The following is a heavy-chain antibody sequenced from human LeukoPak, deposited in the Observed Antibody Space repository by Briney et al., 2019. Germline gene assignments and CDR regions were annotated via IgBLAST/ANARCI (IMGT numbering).Heavy chain of an antibody. CDR2: INHSGST. CDR3: ARDFYYRWFDP. V-gene: IGHV4-34*01. D-gene: IGHD3-22*01. Sequence: PSETLSLTCAVYGGSFSGYYWSWIRQPPGKGLEWIGEINHSGSTNYNPSLKSRVTISVDTSKNQFSLKLSSVTAADTAVYYCARDFYYRWFDPWGQGTLVTVSS. CDR1: GGSFSGYY. J-gene: IGHJ5*02.